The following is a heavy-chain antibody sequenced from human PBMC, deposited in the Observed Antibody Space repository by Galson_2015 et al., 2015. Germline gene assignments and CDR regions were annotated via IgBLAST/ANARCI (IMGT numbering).Heavy chain of an antibody. CDR3: ARDAYAELEPTAFDI. CDR2: IRSSGTSI. Sequence: SLRLSCAASGFTFSNYDMNWVRQAPGKGLEWVSYIRSSGTSIYYADSVKGRFTISRDNAKNSLYLQMNSLRAEDTAVYYCARDAYAELEPTAFDIWGQGTMVIVSS. D-gene: IGHD1-1*01. V-gene: IGHV3-48*03. CDR1: GFTFSNYD. J-gene: IGHJ3*02.